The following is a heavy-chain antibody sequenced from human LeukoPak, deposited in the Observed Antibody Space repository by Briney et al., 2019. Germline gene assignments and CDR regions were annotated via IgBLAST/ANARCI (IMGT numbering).Heavy chain of an antibody. Sequence: GGSLRLSCAASGYTFSSYWMSWVRQAPGKGLEWVANIKQDGSEKSYVESVKGRFTISRDNSNKTVYLQMNSLRADDTAVYYCARDPIYDSGSHSTSQGMDVWGQGTTVTVSS. V-gene: IGHV3-7*01. J-gene: IGHJ6*01. CDR2: IKQDGSEK. CDR3: ARDPIYDSGSHSTSQGMDV. D-gene: IGHD3-10*01. CDR1: GYTFSSYW.